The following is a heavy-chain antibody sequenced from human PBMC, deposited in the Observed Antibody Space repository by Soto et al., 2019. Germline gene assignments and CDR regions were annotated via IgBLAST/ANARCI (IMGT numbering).Heavy chain of an antibody. V-gene: IGHV1-69*01. CDR1: GGSFNTYA. Sequence: QVHLVQSGAEVKKPGSSVKVSCKTSGGSFNTYAVSWVRQAPGQGLEWMGGIIPNFDTPNYAQKFQDRVTIITDESTSTVYMELRSLRSNDTAVYYCAVAMVREILIFESSGMHVWGQGTTVIVSS. J-gene: IGHJ6*02. CDR2: IIPNFDTP. D-gene: IGHD3-10*01. CDR3: AVAMVREILIFESSGMHV.